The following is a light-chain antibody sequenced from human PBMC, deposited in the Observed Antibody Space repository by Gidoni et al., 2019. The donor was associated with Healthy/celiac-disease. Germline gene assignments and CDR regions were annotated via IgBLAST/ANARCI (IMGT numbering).Light chain of an antibody. Sequence: DIQMTQSPSSLSASVGDRVTITCRASQSISSYLNWYQQKPGKAPKLLIYAASSLQSGVPSRFSGSGSGTDFTLTISSLQPADFATYSCQQSYSTPVTFGQGTKVEIK. CDR2: AAS. CDR3: QQSYSTPVT. CDR1: QSISSY. J-gene: IGKJ1*01. V-gene: IGKV1-39*01.